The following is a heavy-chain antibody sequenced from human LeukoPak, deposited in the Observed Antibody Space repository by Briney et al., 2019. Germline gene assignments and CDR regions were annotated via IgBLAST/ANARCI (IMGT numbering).Heavy chain of an antibody. J-gene: IGHJ4*02. CDR3: ARALYDYVWGNGGPFDY. D-gene: IGHD3-16*01. CDR1: GYTFTSYG. Sequence: ASVKVSCKASGYTFTSYGISWVRQAPGQGLEWMGWISAYNNNTNYAQKIQGRVTMTTDTSTSTAYMELRSLRSDDTAVYYCARALYDYVWGNGGPFDYWGQGTLVTVSS. V-gene: IGHV1-18*01. CDR2: ISAYNNNT.